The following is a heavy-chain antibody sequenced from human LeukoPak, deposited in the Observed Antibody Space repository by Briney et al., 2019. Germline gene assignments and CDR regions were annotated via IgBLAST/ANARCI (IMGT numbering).Heavy chain of an antibody. D-gene: IGHD3-22*01. CDR2: VWSDGNNK. V-gene: IGHV3-33*01. J-gene: IGHJ3*02. Sequence: GGSLRLSCAASGFTFSNYGMHWVRQAPGKGLEWVAIVWSDGNNKYYADSVKGRFTVSRDNSKNTLFLQMNSLRAEDTAVYHCARMMTDFDGSGHDIQRGAFDIWGQGTMVTVS. CDR3: ARMMTDFDGSGHDIQRGAFDI. CDR1: GFTFSNYG.